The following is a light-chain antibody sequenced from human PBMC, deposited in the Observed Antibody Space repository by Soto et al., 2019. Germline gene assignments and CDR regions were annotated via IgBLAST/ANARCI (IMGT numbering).Light chain of an antibody. Sequence: EIVLTQSPATLSFSPGERATLSCRASQSISKYLAWYQQRPGQAPRLLIYDASTRATGIPARCSGSWSGTDFTLTISSLEPEDFAVYYCQQRSNWRGTFGGGTKVEI. J-gene: IGKJ4*01. V-gene: IGKV3-11*01. CDR2: DAS. CDR3: QQRSNWRGT. CDR1: QSISKY.